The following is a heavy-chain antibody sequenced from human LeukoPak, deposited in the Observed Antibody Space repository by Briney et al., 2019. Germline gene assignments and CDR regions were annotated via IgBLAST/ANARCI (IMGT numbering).Heavy chain of an antibody. D-gene: IGHD5-18*01. V-gene: IGHV4-39*07. CDR1: GGSISSSSYY. Sequence: SETLSLICTVSGGSISSSSYYWGWIRQPPGKGLEWIGSIYYSGTTHYNPSLESRVTISVDTSNNQFSLKLASVTAADTAIYYCAKGAGGFSYYNWFDPWGQGTLVTVSS. CDR2: IYYSGTT. J-gene: IGHJ5*02. CDR3: AKGAGGFSYYNWFDP.